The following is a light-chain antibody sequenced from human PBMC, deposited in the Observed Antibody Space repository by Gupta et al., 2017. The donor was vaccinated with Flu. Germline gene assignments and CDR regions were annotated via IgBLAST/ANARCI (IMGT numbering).Light chain of an antibody. CDR3: TAWDDTRSGLWV. CDR1: TSNIGSNF. V-gene: IGLV1-44*01. CDR2: NDH. J-gene: IGLJ3*02. Sequence: QTVLPQPISGSGTLGPRVTVSCSGSTSNIGSNFVSWYQRLPGTAPKLLIYNDHQRPSGIPDRFSGSKSGTSASLAIRGLQSEDEADYYCTAWDDTRSGLWVIGGGTKLTVL.